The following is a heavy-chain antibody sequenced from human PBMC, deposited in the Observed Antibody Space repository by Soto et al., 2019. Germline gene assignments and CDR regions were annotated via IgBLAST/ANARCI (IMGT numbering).Heavy chain of an antibody. J-gene: IGHJ6*03. CDR2: IYYSGST. CDR1: GGSISSGGYY. Sequence: SETLSLTCTVSGGSISSGGYYWSWIRQHPGKGLEWIGYIYYSGSTYYNPSLKSRVTISVDTSKNQFSLKLSSVTAADTAVYYFARTQDSSYMDILCKGTTLTISS. V-gene: IGHV4-31*03. CDR3: ARTQDSSYMDI.